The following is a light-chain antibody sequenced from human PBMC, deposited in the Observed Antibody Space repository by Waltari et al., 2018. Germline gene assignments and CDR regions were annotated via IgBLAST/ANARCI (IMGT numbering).Light chain of an antibody. J-gene: IGLJ1*01. CDR3: QAWVSSTNV. Sequence: SYELTQPPSVSVSPGQTAAITCSGDALGNQYVCWYQQKAGQSPVLVIFQDRKRRSGIPERFSGSRSGNTATLTISGTQPMDEADYYCQAWVSSTNVFGTGTKVTVL. V-gene: IGLV3-1*01. CDR2: QDR. CDR1: ALGNQY.